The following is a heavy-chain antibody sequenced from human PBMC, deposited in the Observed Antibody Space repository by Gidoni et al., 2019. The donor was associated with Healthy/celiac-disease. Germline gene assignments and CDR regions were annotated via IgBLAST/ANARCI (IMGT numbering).Heavy chain of an antibody. D-gene: IGHD2-15*01. V-gene: IGHV3-30-3*01. J-gene: IGHJ3*02. CDR2: ISYDGRNK. CDR1: GFTFSSYA. Sequence: QVQLVESGGGVVQPGRSLRLSCAASGFTFSSYAMHWVRQAPGKGLEWVAVISYDGRNKYYADSVKGRFTISRDNSKNTLYLQMNSLRAEDTAVYYCARDGEYCSGGSCLYDAFDIWGQGTMVTVSS. CDR3: ARDGEYCSGGSCLYDAFDI.